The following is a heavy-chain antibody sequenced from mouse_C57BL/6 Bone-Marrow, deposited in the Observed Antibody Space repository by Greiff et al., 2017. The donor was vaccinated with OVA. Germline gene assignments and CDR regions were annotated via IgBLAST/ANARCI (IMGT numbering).Heavy chain of an antibody. CDR3: AREGYYGSSYWGYFDY. D-gene: IGHD1-1*01. J-gene: IGHJ2*01. CDR1: GFTFSSYA. Sequence: EVQRVESGGGLVKPGGSLKLSCAASGFTFSSYAMSWVRQTPEKRLEWVATISDGGSYTYYPDNVKGRFTISRDNAKNNLYLQMSHLKSEDTAMYYCAREGYYGSSYWGYFDYWGQGTTLTVSS. CDR2: ISDGGSYT. V-gene: IGHV5-4*01.